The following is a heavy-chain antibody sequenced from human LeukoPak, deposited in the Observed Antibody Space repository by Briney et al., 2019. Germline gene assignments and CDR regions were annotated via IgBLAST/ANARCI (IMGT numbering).Heavy chain of an antibody. D-gene: IGHD2-21*01. V-gene: IGHV4-61*02. CDR3: AREPADPGHLVVLAVVGCMDV. CDR2: IYTSGNT. CDR1: GASISSGIYY. Sequence: SETLSLTSTVSGASISSGIYYWGWIRQPAGKGLEWIGRIYTSGNTNYNPSLKSRVAISIDTSKNQFSLKLSSVTAADTAVYYCAREPADPGHLVVLAVVGCMDVWGNGTTVTVSS. J-gene: IGHJ6*03.